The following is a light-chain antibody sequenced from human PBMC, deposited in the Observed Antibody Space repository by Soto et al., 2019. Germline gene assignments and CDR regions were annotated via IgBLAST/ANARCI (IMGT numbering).Light chain of an antibody. V-gene: IGKV3-11*01. CDR2: DAS. Sequence: EVVLTKSPSTLSLSPGERSTLSCMSSQSIRTSLAWYQQKPGQAPRLVIFDASNRANGVPARFGGSGSGTDFTLTINSLEPEDFAVYYCQQRNVWPPITFGQGTRLE. CDR3: QQRNVWPPIT. J-gene: IGKJ5*01. CDR1: QSIRTS.